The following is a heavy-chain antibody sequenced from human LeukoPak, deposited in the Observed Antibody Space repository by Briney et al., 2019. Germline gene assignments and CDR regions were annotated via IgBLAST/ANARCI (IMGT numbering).Heavy chain of an antibody. CDR1: GGSISSSSYY. J-gene: IGHJ4*02. CDR3: AREPGIAAADHFDY. CDR2: IYYSGST. V-gene: IGHV4-39*02. D-gene: IGHD6-13*01. Sequence: PSETLSLTCTVSGGSISSSSYYWGWIRQPPGKGLEWIGSIYYSGSTYYNPSLKSRVTISVDTSKNLFSLKLSSVTAADTAVYYCAREPGIAAADHFDYWGQGTLVTVSS.